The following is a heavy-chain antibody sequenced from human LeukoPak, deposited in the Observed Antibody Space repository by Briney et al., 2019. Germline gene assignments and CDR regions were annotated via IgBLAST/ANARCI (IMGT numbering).Heavy chain of an antibody. J-gene: IGHJ4*02. CDR3: ARDLYSGSYYYFDY. CDR2: ISGSGGST. D-gene: IGHD1-26*01. V-gene: IGHV3-23*01. Sequence: GGSLRLSCAASGFTFSSYAMSWVRQAPGKGLEWVSAISGSGGSTYYADSVKGRFTISRDNSKNTLYLQMNSLRAEDTAVYYCARDLYSGSYYYFDYWGQGTLVTVSS. CDR1: GFTFSSYA.